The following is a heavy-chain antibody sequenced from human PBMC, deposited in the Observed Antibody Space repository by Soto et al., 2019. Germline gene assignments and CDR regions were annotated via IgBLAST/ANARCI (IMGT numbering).Heavy chain of an antibody. CDR3: ARERFCTNGICHRNWYFDL. Sequence: QVQLQESGPGLVKPSQTLSLTCSVSGGSISRGDHYWSWIRQPPGQGLEWIGDMYYSGSTYYNPSLQSRVTFSVDTSKNQFSLRVSSVTAADTAVYYCARERFCTNGICHRNWYFDLWGRGTLVTVSS. V-gene: IGHV4-30-4*01. D-gene: IGHD2-8*01. CDR1: GGSISRGDHY. J-gene: IGHJ2*01. CDR2: MYYSGST.